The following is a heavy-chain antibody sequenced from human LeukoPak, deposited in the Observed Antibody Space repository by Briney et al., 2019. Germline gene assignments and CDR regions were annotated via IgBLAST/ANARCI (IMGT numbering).Heavy chain of an antibody. CDR2: ISSNGGST. J-gene: IGHJ4*02. Sequence: GGSLRLSCAASGFTFRSYGMHWVRQAPGKGLEYVAAISSNGGSTDYANSVKGRFTISRDNSKNTLYPQMRSLRAEDMAVYYCARISSSYDYDYWGQGTLVTVSS. CDR3: ARISSSYDYDY. D-gene: IGHD6-6*01. V-gene: IGHV3-64*01. CDR1: GFTFRSYG.